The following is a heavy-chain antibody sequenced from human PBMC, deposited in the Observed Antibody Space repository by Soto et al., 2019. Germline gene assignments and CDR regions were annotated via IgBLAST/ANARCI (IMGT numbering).Heavy chain of an antibody. CDR1: GGSISSGGYS. CDR3: AREGGPLRPTDI. V-gene: IGHV4-30-2*01. D-gene: IGHD3-16*01. CDR2: IYHSGST. J-gene: IGHJ3*02. Sequence: SETLSLTSAVSGGSISSGGYSWSWMRQPPGKGLEWIGYIYHSGSTYYNPSLKSRVTISVDRSKNQFSLKLSSVTAADTAVYYFAREGGPLRPTDIWGQGTMVTVSS.